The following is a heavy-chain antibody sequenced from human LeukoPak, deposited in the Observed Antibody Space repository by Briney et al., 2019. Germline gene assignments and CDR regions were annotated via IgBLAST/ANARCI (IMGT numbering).Heavy chain of an antibody. CDR3: AKSGSIWYYFDY. CDR2: ITGSGSST. J-gene: IGHJ4*02. D-gene: IGHD6-13*01. Sequence: SGGSLRLSCVASGFTFSTYGMSWVRQAPGKGLEWVSAITGSGSSTEYADSVKGRFTISRDNSKNTLYLQMNSLRAEDTAVYYCAKSGSIWYYFDYWGQGTLVTVSS. V-gene: IGHV3-23*01. CDR1: GFTFSTYG.